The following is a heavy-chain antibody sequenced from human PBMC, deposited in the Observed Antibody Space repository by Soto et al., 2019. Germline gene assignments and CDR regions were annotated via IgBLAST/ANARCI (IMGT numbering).Heavy chain of an antibody. J-gene: IGHJ6*02. V-gene: IGHV1-69*04. CDR2: IIPILGIA. D-gene: IGHD3-16*01. Sequence: SVKVSCKASGGTFSSYTISWVRQAPGQGLEWMGRIIPILGIANYAQKFQGRVTITADKSTSTAYMELSSLRSEDTAVYYCAREWANNTVIGGVTYRYYHGMDVWGQGTMVTVAS. CDR3: AREWANNTVIGGVTYRYYHGMDV. CDR1: GGTFSSYT.